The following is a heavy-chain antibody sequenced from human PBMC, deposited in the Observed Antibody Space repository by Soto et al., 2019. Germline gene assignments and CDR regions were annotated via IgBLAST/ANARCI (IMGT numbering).Heavy chain of an antibody. CDR1: GFTPTTTP. J-gene: IGHJ4*02. V-gene: IGHV3-23*01. Sequence: GGSLRLSCAGSGFTPTTTPLSWVRQPPGKGLEWVTTISGTASRTYYVDSVKGRFFISRDNSKNTVTVQMNNLTLDDTAVYYCVTSFRYFENWGQGTRVTVAS. CDR2: ISGTASRT. CDR3: VTSFRYFEN.